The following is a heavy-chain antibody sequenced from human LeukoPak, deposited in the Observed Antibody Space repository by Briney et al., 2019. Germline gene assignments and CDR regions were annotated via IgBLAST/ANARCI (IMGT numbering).Heavy chain of an antibody. CDR1: GFTLSRYS. D-gene: IGHD6-19*01. V-gene: IGHV3-23*01. J-gene: IGHJ4*02. Sequence: PGGFLRLSCAASGFTLSRYSMSLVRPAPGEGLGWVSAISGSGGSTYYADSVKGRFTISRDNSVNTLFLQMNSLRAEDTAVYYCAKARSISASSGHWGQGTLVIVSS. CDR3: AKARSISASSGH. CDR2: ISGSGGST.